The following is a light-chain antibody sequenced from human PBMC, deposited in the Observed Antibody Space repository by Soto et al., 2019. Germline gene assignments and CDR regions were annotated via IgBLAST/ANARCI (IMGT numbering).Light chain of an antibody. Sequence: ETVMTQSPATLSVSPGGRATLSCRASQSISDTLAWYQQKPGQAPRLLIHGASTRATGFPARFSGSGSGTDFTLTISSMQSEDFAIYYFQQYNNWPWTFGQGTKLEIK. CDR2: GAS. J-gene: IGKJ1*01. CDR1: QSISDT. CDR3: QQYNNWPWT. V-gene: IGKV3-15*01.